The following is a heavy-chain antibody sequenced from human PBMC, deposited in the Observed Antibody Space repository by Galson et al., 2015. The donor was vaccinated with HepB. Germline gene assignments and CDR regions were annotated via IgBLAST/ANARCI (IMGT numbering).Heavy chain of an antibody. CDR3: ARDAAELRFLEWTNWFDP. J-gene: IGHJ5*02. Sequence: SCKASGFTFSSYSMNWVRQAPGKGLEWVSSISSSSSYIYYADSVKGRFTISRDNAKNSLYLQMNSLRAEDTAVYYCARDAAELRFLEWTNWFDPWGQGTLVTVSS. V-gene: IGHV3-21*01. D-gene: IGHD3-3*01. CDR2: ISSSSSYI. CDR1: GFTFSSYS.